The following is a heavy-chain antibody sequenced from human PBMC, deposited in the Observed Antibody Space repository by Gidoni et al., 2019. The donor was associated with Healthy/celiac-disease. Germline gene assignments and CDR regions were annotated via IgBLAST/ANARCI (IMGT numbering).Heavy chain of an antibody. CDR3: ARVHLYYYYYYGMDV. CDR2: INHSGST. V-gene: IGHV4-34*01. J-gene: IGHJ6*02. CDR1: VGSFSGYY. Sequence: QVQLQQWGAGLLKPSETLSLTCAVYVGSFSGYYWCWIRQPPGKGLAWIGEINHSGSTNDNPSLKSRGTISVDTAKNQFSLKLSSVTAADTAVYYCARVHLYYYYYYGMDVWGQGTTVTVSS.